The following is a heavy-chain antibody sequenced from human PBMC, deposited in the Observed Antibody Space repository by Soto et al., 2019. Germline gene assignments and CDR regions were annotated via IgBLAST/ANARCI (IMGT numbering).Heavy chain of an antibody. CDR3: ARDGYCVSTTCYFLPDV. V-gene: IGHV3-48*02. CDR2: ISSSSSTI. J-gene: IGHJ6*02. D-gene: IGHD2-2*03. CDR1: GFTFSRYG. Sequence: EVQVVESGGGLVQPGGSLRLSCAASGFTFSRYGMNWVRQAPGKGPEWVAYISSSSSTIYYADSVKGRFTISRDNAKNSLYLQMNSLRDEDTAVYYCARDGYCVSTTCYFLPDVWGQGTTATVSS.